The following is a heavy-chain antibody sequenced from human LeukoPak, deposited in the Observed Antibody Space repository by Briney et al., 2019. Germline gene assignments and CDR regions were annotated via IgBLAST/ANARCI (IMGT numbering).Heavy chain of an antibody. Sequence: PSETLSLTCTVSGGSISSSSYYWGWIRQPPGKGLEWIGSIYYSGSTYYNPSLKSRVTISVDTSENQFSLKLSSVTAADTAVYYCASLSRGLAYCGGDCYHDYWGQGTLVTVSS. CDR3: ASLSRGLAYCGGDCYHDY. D-gene: IGHD2-21*01. CDR2: IYYSGST. V-gene: IGHV4-39*01. J-gene: IGHJ4*02. CDR1: GGSISSSSYY.